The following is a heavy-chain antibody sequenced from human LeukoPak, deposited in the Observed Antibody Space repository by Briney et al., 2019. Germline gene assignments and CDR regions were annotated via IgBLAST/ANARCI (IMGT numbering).Heavy chain of an antibody. V-gene: IGHV3-64D*09. J-gene: IGHJ4*02. D-gene: IGHD3-22*01. Sequence: PGGSLRLSCSASGFTFSSYAMHWVRQAPGKGLEYVSTISSNGDSTYYADSVTGRFTISRDNSKNTLYLQMSSLRAEDTAVYYCARVPGRGSGYYLDYWGQGTLVTVSS. CDR2: ISSNGDST. CDR3: ARVPGRGSGYYLDY. CDR1: GFTFSSYA.